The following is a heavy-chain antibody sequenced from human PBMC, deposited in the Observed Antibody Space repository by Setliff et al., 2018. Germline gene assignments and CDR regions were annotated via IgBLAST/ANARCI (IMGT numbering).Heavy chain of an antibody. CDR1: GYTFTAYY. CDR2: INPGSGAT. D-gene: IGHD3-3*01. CDR3: ARDRDVSTIFGVVIPAASGLGY. J-gene: IGHJ4*02. Sequence: ASVKVSCKASGYTFTAYYMHWVRQAPGQGLEWMGWINPGSGATNLAQRFQGRVTMTRDTSISTAYMELSSLRSDDTAVYYCARDRDVSTIFGVVIPAASGLGYWGQGTLVTVSS. V-gene: IGHV1-2*02.